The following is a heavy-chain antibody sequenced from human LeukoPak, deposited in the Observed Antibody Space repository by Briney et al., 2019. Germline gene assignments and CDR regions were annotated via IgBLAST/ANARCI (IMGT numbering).Heavy chain of an antibody. CDR1: GYTFTGYY. J-gene: IGHJ6*03. CDR2: INPNSGGT. D-gene: IGHD3-10*01. CDR3: ARDGTWFRELSPRSLYYMDV. V-gene: IGHV1-2*02. Sequence: ASVKVSCKASGYTFTGYYMHWVRQAPGQGLEWMGWINPNSGGTNYAQKFQGRVTMTRDTSISTAYMELSRLRSDDTAVYYCARDGTWFRELSPRSLYYMDVWGKGTTVTVSS.